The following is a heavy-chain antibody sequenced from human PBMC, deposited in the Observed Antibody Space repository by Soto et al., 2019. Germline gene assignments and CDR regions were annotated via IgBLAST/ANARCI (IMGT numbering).Heavy chain of an antibody. J-gene: IGHJ4*02. V-gene: IGHV3-7*01. D-gene: IGHD2-2*01. CDR3: ARDMVVVPAARALDY. Sequence: GSLSLSCAASGFTFSSYWMSWVRQAPGKGLEWVANIKQDGSEKYYVDSVKGRFTISRDNAKNSLYLQMNSLRAEDTAVYYCARDMVVVPAARALDYWGQGTLVTVSS. CDR2: IKQDGSEK. CDR1: GFTFSSYW.